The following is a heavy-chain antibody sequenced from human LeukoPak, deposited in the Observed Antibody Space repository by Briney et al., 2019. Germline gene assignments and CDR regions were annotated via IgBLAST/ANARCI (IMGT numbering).Heavy chain of an antibody. V-gene: IGHV3-7*04. CDR2: IKPDGSDK. D-gene: IGHD5-18*01. Sequence: GGSLRLSCAASGFTFSGYWMSWVRQAPGKGLEWVANIKPDGSDKYYVDSVKGRFTTSRENAKNSLYLHMNSLRAEDTAVYYCARDRIQLWSHDYWGQGTLVTVSS. CDR1: GFTFSGYW. J-gene: IGHJ4*02. CDR3: ARDRIQLWSHDY.